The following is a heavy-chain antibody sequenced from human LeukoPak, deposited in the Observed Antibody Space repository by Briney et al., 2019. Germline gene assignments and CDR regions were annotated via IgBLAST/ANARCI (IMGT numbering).Heavy chain of an antibody. Sequence: PGGSLRLSCAASGFTFSSYAMHWVRQAPGKGLEWVAVISYDGSNKYYADSVKGRFTISRDNSKNTLYLQMNSLRAEDTAVYYCASEAQADDIVVVPAVRDNDAFDIWGQGTMVTVSS. J-gene: IGHJ3*02. D-gene: IGHD2-2*01. V-gene: IGHV3-30-3*01. CDR3: ASEAQADDIVVVPAVRDNDAFDI. CDR2: ISYDGSNK. CDR1: GFTFSSYA.